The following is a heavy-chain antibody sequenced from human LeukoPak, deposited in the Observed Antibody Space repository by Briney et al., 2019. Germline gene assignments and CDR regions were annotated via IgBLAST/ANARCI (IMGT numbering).Heavy chain of an antibody. CDR3: ARVRRQGVYHDAFDI. D-gene: IGHD6-6*01. J-gene: IGHJ3*02. V-gene: IGHV3-30-3*01. CDR1: GFTFSSYA. CDR2: ISYDGSNK. Sequence: GRSLRLSCAASGFTFSSYAMHWVRQAPGKGLEWVAVISYDGSNKYYADSVKGRFTISRDNSKNTLYLQMNSLRAEDTAVYYCARVRRQGVYHDAFDIWGQGTMVTVSS.